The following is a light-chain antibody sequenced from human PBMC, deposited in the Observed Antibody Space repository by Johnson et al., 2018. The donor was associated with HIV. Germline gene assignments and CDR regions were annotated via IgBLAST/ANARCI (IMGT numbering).Light chain of an antibody. Sequence: QSVLTQPPSVSAAPGQKVTISCSGSSSNIGNNYVSWYQQLPGTAPKLLIYKNNKRPSDIPDRFSGSKSGTSATLGITGLQTGDEADYYCGTWDSSLSADVFGTGTKVTVL. CDR1: SSNIGNNY. V-gene: IGLV1-51*02. J-gene: IGLJ1*01. CDR3: GTWDSSLSADV. CDR2: KNN.